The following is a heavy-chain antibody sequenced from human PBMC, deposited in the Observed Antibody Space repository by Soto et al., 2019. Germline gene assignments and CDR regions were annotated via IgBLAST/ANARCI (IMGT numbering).Heavy chain of an antibody. CDR2: IIPILGIA. CDR1: GGTFSSYT. CDR3: ASSITIFGVVNGLDV. D-gene: IGHD3-3*01. J-gene: IGHJ6*04. V-gene: IGHV1-69*02. Sequence: SVKVSCKASGGTFSSYTISWVRQAPGQGLEWMGRIIPILGIANYAQKFQGRVTITADKSTSTAYMELSSLRSEDTAVYYCASSITIFGVVNGLDVWGKGTTVTVSS.